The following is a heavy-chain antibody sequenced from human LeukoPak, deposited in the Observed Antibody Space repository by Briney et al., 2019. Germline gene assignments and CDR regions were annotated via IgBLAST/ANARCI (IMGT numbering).Heavy chain of an antibody. V-gene: IGHV7-4-1*02. CDR1: GYTFTSYA. J-gene: IGHJ5*02. Sequence: ASVKVSCKSSGYTFTSYAMNWVRQAPGQGLEWMGWISTNTGNPTYAQGFTGRFVFSLDTSVSTAYLQISSLKAEDTAVYYCARGIIVGATWGENYNCFDPWGQGTLVTVSS. CDR3: ARGIIVGATWGENYNCFDP. D-gene: IGHD1-26*01. CDR2: ISTNTGNP.